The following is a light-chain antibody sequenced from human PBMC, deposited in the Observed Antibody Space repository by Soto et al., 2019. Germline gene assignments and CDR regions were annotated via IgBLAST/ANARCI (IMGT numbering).Light chain of an antibody. CDR3: IQDFNYPRT. V-gene: IGKV1-6*01. CDR2: SAS. J-gene: IGKJ1*01. CDR1: QGIRNE. Sequence: AIQITQSPSSVSASVGDRVTITCRASQGIRNELGWYQQKPGKAPKLLIYSASSLQSGVPSRFSGSGSGTDLILTLSCLKPEDCATYFSIQDFNYPRTFGQGTPV.